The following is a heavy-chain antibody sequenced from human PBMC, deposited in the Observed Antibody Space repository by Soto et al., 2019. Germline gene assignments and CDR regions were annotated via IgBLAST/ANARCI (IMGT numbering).Heavy chain of an antibody. CDR1: GGSISSYY. J-gene: IGHJ6*04. CDR2: IYYSGST. Sequence: SETLSLTCTVSGGSISSYYWSWIQQPPGKGLEWIGYIYYSGSTNYNPSLKSRVTISVDTSKNQFSLKLSSVTAADTAVYYCRRFPLIGGAPGYYSGMAVWAKGPTVPVPP. D-gene: IGHD1-26*01. CDR3: RRFPLIGGAPGYYSGMAV. V-gene: IGHV4-59*01.